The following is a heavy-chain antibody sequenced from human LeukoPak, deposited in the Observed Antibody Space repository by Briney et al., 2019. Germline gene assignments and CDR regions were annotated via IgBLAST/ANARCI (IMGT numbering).Heavy chain of an antibody. CDR1: GYTFTGYY. D-gene: IGHD4-17*01. J-gene: IGHJ4*02. Sequence: ASVKVSCKASGYTFTGYYMHWVRQAPGQGLEWMGWINPNSGGTNYAQKFQGRVTMTRDTSISTAYMELSRLISDDTAVYYCARGGEPGYGDFLTDYWGQGTLVTVSS. CDR3: ARGGEPGYGDFLTDY. CDR2: INPNSGGT. V-gene: IGHV1-2*02.